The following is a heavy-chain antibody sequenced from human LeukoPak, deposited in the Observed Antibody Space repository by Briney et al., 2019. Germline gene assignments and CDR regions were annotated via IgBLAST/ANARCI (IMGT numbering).Heavy chain of an antibody. CDR2: IYYSGST. J-gene: IGHJ4*02. CDR3: ARASRSRACGGACYSARYAY. D-gene: IGHD2-21*01. Sequence: SETLSLTCTVSGGSISSSSYYWGWIRQPPGKGLEWIGSIYYSGSTYYNPSLKSRVTISVDTSKNQFSLKLSSVTAADTAVYYFARASRSRACGGACYSARYAYRVQGTLVTVSS. V-gene: IGHV4-39*01. CDR1: GGSISSSSYY.